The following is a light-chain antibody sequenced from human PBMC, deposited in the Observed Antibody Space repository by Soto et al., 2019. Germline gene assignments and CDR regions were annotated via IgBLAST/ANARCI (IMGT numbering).Light chain of an antibody. V-gene: IGKV1-5*03. J-gene: IGKJ2*01. CDR2: KAS. CDR1: QSISSW. CDR3: QQYNNYPRT. Sequence: DIQMTQSPSTLSASVGDRATITCRASQSISSWLAWYQQKPGKAPKLLIYKASSLESGVPSRFSGSGSGTEFTLTISSLQPDDFATYYCQQYNNYPRTFGQGTKLEIK.